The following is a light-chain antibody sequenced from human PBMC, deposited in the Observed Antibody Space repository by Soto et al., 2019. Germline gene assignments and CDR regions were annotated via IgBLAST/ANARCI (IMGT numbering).Light chain of an antibody. V-gene: IGLV2-14*03. CDR1: SSDVGAYNY. Sequence: QSALTQPASVSGSPGQSITISCSGTSSDVGAYNYVSWYQQHPGKAPKLIICEVSKRPSGVSNRFSGSKSGNTASLTISGLQAEDEAAYFCSSLTTSSTWVFGGGTKVTVL. J-gene: IGLJ3*02. CDR3: SSLTTSSTWV. CDR2: EVS.